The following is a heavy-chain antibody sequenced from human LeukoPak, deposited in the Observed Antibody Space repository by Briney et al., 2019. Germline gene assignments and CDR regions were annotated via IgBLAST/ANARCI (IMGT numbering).Heavy chain of an antibody. D-gene: IGHD6-19*01. Sequence: GGSLRLSCAASGFTVSSNYMSWVRQAPGKGLEWVSVIYSGGSTYYADSVKGRFTISRDNSKNTLYLQMNSLRAEDTAVYYCARPAVAGIYYYYGMDVWGQGTTVTVSS. J-gene: IGHJ6*02. CDR1: GFTVSSNY. CDR3: ARPAVAGIYYYYGMDV. CDR2: IYSGGST. V-gene: IGHV3-66*04.